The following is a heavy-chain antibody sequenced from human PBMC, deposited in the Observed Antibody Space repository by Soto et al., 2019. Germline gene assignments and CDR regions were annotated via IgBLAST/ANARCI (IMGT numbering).Heavy chain of an antibody. Sequence: SETLSLTCAVYGGSFSGYYWSWIRQPPGKGLEWIGEINHSGSTNYNPSLKSRVTISVDTSKNQFSLKLSSVTAADTAVHYCARTGYSSSPRRRTRWFDPWGQGTLVTVSS. V-gene: IGHV4-34*01. CDR1: GGSFSGYY. CDR2: INHSGST. J-gene: IGHJ5*02. D-gene: IGHD6-6*01. CDR3: ARTGYSSSPRRRTRWFDP.